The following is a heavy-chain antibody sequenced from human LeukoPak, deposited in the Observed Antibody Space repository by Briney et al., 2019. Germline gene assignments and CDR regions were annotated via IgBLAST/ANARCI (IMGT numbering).Heavy chain of an antibody. CDR1: GFTVGTNS. CDR3: ASAREYCESAECHEYFQH. CDR2: IYRGGST. V-gene: IGHV3-53*01. D-gene: IGHD2/OR15-2a*01. Sequence: GGSLRLSCAASGFTVGTNSMSWVRQSPGKGLEWVSVIYRGGSTYYADSVNGRFTISRDNPRNSLFLQMKSLRVEDTALYYCASAREYCESAECHEYFQHWGQGTLVTVSS. J-gene: IGHJ1*01.